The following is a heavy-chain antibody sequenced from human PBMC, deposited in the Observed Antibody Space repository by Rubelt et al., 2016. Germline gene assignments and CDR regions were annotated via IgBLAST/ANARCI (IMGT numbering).Heavy chain of an antibody. Sequence: IEWWGGIIPIFGTANYAQKFQGRVTITADESTSTAYMELSSLRSEDTAVYYCANERAVAMATGYNWFDPWGQGTLVTVSS. CDR3: ANERAVAMATGYNWFDP. D-gene: IGHD5-24*01. V-gene: IGHV1-69*01. J-gene: IGHJ5*02. CDR2: IIPIFGTA.